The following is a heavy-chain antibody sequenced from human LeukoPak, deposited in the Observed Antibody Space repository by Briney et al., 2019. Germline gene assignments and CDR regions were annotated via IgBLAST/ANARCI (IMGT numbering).Heavy chain of an antibody. CDR1: GGSFSGYY. J-gene: IGHJ6*02. V-gene: IGHV4-34*01. Sequence: ETLSLTCAVYGGSFSGYYWSWIRQSPGKGLEWIGEINHSGSTNYNPSLKSRVTISLDTSKNQFSLKLSSVTAADTAVYYCARGRRVTMVRGVIGGMDVWGQGTTVTVSS. CDR2: INHSGST. D-gene: IGHD3-10*01. CDR3: ARGRRVTMVRGVIGGMDV.